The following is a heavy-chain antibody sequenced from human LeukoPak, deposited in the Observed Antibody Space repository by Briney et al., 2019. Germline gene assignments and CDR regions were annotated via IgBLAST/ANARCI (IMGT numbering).Heavy chain of an antibody. J-gene: IGHJ4*02. CDR3: ARVVAVAGTYY. D-gene: IGHD6-19*01. CDR1: GGAISSGDYY. Sequence: SETLSRTCTVSGGAISSGDYYWSWIRQPPRKGLEWIGYIYYSGSTYYNPSLKSRVTISVDTSKNQFSLKLSSVTAADTAVYYCARVVAVAGTYYWGQGTLVTVSS. CDR2: IYYSGST. V-gene: IGHV4-30-4*08.